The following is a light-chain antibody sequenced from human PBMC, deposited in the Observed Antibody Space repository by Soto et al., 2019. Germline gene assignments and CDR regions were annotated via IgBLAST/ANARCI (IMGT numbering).Light chain of an antibody. Sequence: QSVLTQPASVSGSPGQSITISCTGTSSYVGGYNYVSWYQQHPGKAPKLMIYDVSNRPSGVSNRFSGSKSGNTASLTISWLQAEDEADYYCSSYTSSSTKVFGTGTKVTVL. CDR2: DVS. V-gene: IGLV2-14*01. CDR1: SSYVGGYNY. J-gene: IGLJ1*01. CDR3: SSYTSSSTKV.